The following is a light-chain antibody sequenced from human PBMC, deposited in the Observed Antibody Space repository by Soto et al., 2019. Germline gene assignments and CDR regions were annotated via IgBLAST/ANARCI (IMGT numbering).Light chain of an antibody. Sequence: QSALTQPASVSGSPGQSITISCSGTSSDVGAYNYASWYQQNPGKAPKLMIFDVSNRPSGVSDRFSGSKSGNTASLTISGLQADDEADYYCSSYTTSANYVFGTGTKVTVL. CDR1: SSDVGAYNY. CDR3: SSYTTSANYV. J-gene: IGLJ1*01. CDR2: DVS. V-gene: IGLV2-14*03.